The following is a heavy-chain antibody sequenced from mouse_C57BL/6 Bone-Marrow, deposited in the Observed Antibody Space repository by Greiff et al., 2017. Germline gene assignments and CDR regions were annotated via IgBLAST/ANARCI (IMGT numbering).Heavy chain of an antibody. V-gene: IGHV2-6-1*01. CDR3: ARHPGGSSWYFDV. D-gene: IGHD1-1*01. CDR1: GFSLTSYG. J-gene: IGHJ1*03. CDR2: IWSDGST. Sequence: VQLKESGPGLVAPSQSLSITCTVSGFSLTSYGVHWVRQPPGKGLEWLVVIWSDGSTTYNSALKSRLSISRDNSKSQVFLKMNSLQTDDTAMYYCARHPGGSSWYFDVWGTGTTVTVSS.